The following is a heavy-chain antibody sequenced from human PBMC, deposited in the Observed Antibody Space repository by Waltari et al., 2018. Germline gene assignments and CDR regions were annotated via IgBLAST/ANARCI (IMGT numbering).Heavy chain of an antibody. J-gene: IGHJ5*02. CDR1: GFTCRNAW. V-gene: IGHV3-15*01. CDR3: TTDPLGP. CDR2: IKSQSDGGTR. Sequence: EVQFVESGGGLVKPGGSLRLPCRSSGFTCRNAWMSWVRQAPGKGPEWVGRIKSQSDGGTRDYAAPVKGRFSISREDSKNLMFLQMNSLTIEDTAVYYCTTDPLGPWGQGTLVTVSS.